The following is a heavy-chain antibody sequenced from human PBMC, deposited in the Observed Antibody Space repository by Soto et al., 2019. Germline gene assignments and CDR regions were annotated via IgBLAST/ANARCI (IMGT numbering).Heavy chain of an antibody. J-gene: IGHJ4*02. V-gene: IGHV1-8*01. Sequence: QVQLVQSGAEVKKPGASVKFSCKASGYTFTSYDINWVRQATGQGLEWMGWMNPNSGNTGYAQKFQGRVTMTRNTSISTAYMELSSLRSEDTAVYYCARGPPYYYDSSGYYPYWGQGTLVTVSS. CDR1: GYTFTSYD. D-gene: IGHD3-22*01. CDR3: ARGPPYYYDSSGYYPY. CDR2: MNPNSGNT.